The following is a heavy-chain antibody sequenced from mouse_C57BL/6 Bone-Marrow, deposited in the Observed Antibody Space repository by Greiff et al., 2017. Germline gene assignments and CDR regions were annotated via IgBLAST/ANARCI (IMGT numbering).Heavy chain of an antibody. CDR2: IYRGNGDT. CDR3: ASGDPYFDY. Sequence: QVQLQQSGAELVRPGASVKMSCTASGYTFTSYNMHWVKQTPEQGLEWIGAIYRGNGDTSYNQKFKGKATLTVDTSSSTAYMQLSSLTSEDSAVYFWASGDPYFDYWGQGTTLTVSS. V-gene: IGHV1-12*01. CDR1: GYTFTSYN. J-gene: IGHJ2*01.